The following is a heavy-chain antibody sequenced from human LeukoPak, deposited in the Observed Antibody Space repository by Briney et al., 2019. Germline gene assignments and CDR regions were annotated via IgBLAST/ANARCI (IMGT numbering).Heavy chain of an antibody. D-gene: IGHD3-16*02. J-gene: IGHJ4*02. V-gene: IGHV4-39*01. CDR3: ARHVIRRRLGELSLIDY. CDR1: GGSISSSSYY. Sequence: PSETLSLTCTVSGGSISSSSYYWGWIRQPPGKGLEWIGSIYYSGSTYYNPSLKSRVTISVDTSKNRFSLKLSSVTAADTAVYYCARHVIRRRLGELSLIDYWGQGTLVTVSS. CDR2: IYYSGST.